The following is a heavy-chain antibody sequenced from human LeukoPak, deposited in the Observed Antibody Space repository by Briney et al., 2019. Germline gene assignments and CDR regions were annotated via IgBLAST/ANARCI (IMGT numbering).Heavy chain of an antibody. CDR3: ARGKQAQF. V-gene: IGHV4-34*01. CDR1: GGSFSGYY. CDR2: INHSGST. Sequence: PSETLSLTCAVYGGSFSGYYWSWIRQPPGKGLEWIGEINHSGSTNYNPSLKSRVTISVDTSKNQFSLKLSSVTAADTAVYYCARGKQAQFWGQGTLVTVSP. J-gene: IGHJ4*02. D-gene: IGHD6-13*01.